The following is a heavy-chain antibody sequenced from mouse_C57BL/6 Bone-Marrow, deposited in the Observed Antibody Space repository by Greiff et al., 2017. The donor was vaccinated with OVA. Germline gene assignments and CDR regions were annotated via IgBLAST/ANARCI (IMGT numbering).Heavy chain of an antibody. CDR3: ARARAYYGYGTWFAY. CDR1: GYTFTSYW. Sequence: QVQLQQSGTELVKPGASVKLSCKASGYTFTSYWMHWVKQRPGQGLEWIGNINPSNGGTNYNEKFKSKATLTVDKSSSTAYMQLSSLTSEDSAVYYCARARAYYGYGTWFAYWGQGTLVTVSA. V-gene: IGHV1-53*01. CDR2: INPSNGGT. D-gene: IGHD2-9*01. J-gene: IGHJ3*01.